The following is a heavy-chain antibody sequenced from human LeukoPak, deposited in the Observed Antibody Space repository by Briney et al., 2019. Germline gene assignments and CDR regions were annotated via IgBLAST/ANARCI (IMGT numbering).Heavy chain of an antibody. Sequence: SETLSLTCTVSGGSISGSSYYWGWIRQPPGKGLEWIGSIYYSGSTYYNPSLKSRVTISVDTSKNQFPLKLSSVTAADTAVYYCARPLDTAMVMNWGQGTLVTVSS. D-gene: IGHD5-18*01. CDR1: GGSISGSSYY. V-gene: IGHV4-39*01. CDR3: ARPLDTAMVMN. J-gene: IGHJ4*02. CDR2: IYYSGST.